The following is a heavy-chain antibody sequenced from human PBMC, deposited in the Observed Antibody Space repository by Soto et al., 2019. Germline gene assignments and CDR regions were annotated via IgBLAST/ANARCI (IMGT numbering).Heavy chain of an antibody. CDR1: GYTLTSYG. V-gene: IGHV1-18*01. CDR2: ISAYNGNT. CDR3: ARDNSGDFWSGYSHYYFDY. D-gene: IGHD3-3*01. J-gene: IGHJ4*02. Sequence: VASVKVSCKASGYTLTSYGISWVRQAPGQGLEWMGWISAYNGNTNYAQKLQGRVTMTTDTSTTTAYMELRSLRSDDTAVYYCARDNSGDFWSGYSHYYFDYWGQGTLVTVSS.